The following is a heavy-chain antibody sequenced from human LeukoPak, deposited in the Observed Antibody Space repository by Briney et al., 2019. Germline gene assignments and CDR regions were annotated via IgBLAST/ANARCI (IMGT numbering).Heavy chain of an antibody. Sequence: SETLSLTCAVSGGAVSGYYRSWFRQPPGKGLEWIGEINHSGSTNYNPSLKSRVTISVDTSKNQFSLKLTSETAADNAVYCCAIGAGRDGQIRLWYWGQGTLVTVSS. CDR2: INHSGST. J-gene: IGHJ4*02. D-gene: IGHD2-21*01. V-gene: IGHV4-34*01. CDR1: GGAVSGYY. CDR3: AIGAGRDGQIRLWY.